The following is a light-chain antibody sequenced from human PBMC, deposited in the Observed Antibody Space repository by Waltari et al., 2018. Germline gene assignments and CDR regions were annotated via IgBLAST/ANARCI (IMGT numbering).Light chain of an antibody. Sequence: DIQLTQSPSFLSTSVGHRVTITCRASQGIRGYLAWYQQKPGKAPKLLIYGASTLQSGVPSRFSGSGSGTDFTLTISSLQPEDFATYYCQQLNSYPHTFGQGTKLEIK. J-gene: IGKJ2*01. CDR3: QQLNSYPHT. CDR2: GAS. V-gene: IGKV1-9*01. CDR1: QGIRGY.